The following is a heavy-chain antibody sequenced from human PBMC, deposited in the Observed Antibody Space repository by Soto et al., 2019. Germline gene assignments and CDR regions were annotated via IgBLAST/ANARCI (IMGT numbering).Heavy chain of an antibody. Sequence: PPETLSLTCTVSGGSISSGDYYWSWIRQPPGTGLEWIGYIYYSGSTYYNPSLQSRVTISVDTSKNQFSLKLSSVTAADTAVYYCARTRIVVVPAAMVPPEDDWFDPWGQGTLVTVSS. CDR1: GGSISSGDYY. J-gene: IGHJ5*02. CDR3: ARTRIVVVPAAMVPPEDDWFDP. CDR2: IYYSGST. D-gene: IGHD2-2*01. V-gene: IGHV4-30-4*01.